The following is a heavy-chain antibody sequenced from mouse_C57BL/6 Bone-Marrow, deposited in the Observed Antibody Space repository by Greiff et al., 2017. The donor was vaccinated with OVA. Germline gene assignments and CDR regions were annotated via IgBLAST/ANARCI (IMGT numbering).Heavy chain of an antibody. CDR2: IDPNSGGT. D-gene: IGHD1-1*01. CDR3: ARTITTVAYYFDY. J-gene: IGHJ2*01. Sequence: QQSCKASGYTFTSYWMHWVKQRPGRGLEWIGRIDPNSGGTKYNEKFKSKATLTVDKPSSTAYMQLSSLTSEDSAVYYCARTITTVAYYFDYWGQGTTLTVSS. V-gene: IGHV1-72*01. CDR1: GYTFTSYW.